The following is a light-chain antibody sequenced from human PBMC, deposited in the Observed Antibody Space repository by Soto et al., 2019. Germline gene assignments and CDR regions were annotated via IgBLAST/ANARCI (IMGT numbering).Light chain of an antibody. CDR3: QQYNDWYT. V-gene: IGKV3-15*01. J-gene: IGKJ2*01. CDR1: QSINGN. Sequence: ETVMTQSPATLCVPPGDRVTLSCRASQSINGNLAWYQRKPGQVPRLLIYGTSVRATGIPARFSGSGSGTEFTLTISSLQSEDFAVYYCQQYNDWYTFGQGTKLEIK. CDR2: GTS.